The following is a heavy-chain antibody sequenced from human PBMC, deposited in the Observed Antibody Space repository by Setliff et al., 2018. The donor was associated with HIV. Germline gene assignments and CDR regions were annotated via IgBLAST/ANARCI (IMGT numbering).Heavy chain of an antibody. CDR3: ARDPGYKSTWYGVFDI. D-gene: IGHD6-13*01. V-gene: IGHV1-2*02. J-gene: IGHJ3*02. CDR1: GYTFSDYY. CDR2: IYPNSGGT. Sequence: ASVKVSCKASGYTFSDYYMHWVRQAPGQGLEWMGWIYPNSGGTNYAQKFQGRVNMTRDTSISTTYMELSRLRSDDTGVYYCARDPGYKSTWYGVFDIWGQGTMVTVSS.